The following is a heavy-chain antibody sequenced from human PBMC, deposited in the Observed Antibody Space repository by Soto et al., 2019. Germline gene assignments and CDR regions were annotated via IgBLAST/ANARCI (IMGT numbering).Heavy chain of an antibody. J-gene: IGHJ5*02. CDR3: ARWIQLWFGSTDFWFDP. CDR1: GYTLTELS. CDR2: FDPEDGEK. V-gene: IGHV1-24*01. D-gene: IGHD5-18*01. Sequence: ASVKVSCKVSGYTLTELSMHWVRQAPGKGLEWMGGFDPEDGEKIYAQKYQGRVTMTEDTSTDTAYMKLSSLRSDDTAVYFCARWIQLWFGSTDFWFDPWGQGTLVTVSS.